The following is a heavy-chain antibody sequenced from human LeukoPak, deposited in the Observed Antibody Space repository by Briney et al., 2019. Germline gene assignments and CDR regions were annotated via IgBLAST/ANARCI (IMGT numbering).Heavy chain of an antibody. J-gene: IGHJ6*02. D-gene: IGHD1-1*01. CDR3: ARAQLNLLVDFGMDV. V-gene: IGHV4-59*08. Sequence: SETLSLTCTVSGDSISSNDWWSWVRQPPGKGLEYIGYVSNTGNTNYNPSLKSRVTVSVDTPKNQISLNLRSVTAADTAVYYCARAQLNLLVDFGMDVWGQGTTVTVSS. CDR1: GDSISSNDW. CDR2: VSNTGNT.